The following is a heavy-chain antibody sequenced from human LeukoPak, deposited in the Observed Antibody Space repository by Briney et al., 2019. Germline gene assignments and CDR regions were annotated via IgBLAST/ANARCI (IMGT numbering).Heavy chain of an antibody. D-gene: IGHD6-6*01. V-gene: IGHV1-69*05. CDR3: ATRTAARSYYYGMDV. CDR1: GGTFSSYA. CDR2: IIPIFGTA. Sequence: ASVKVSCKASGGTFSSYAISWVRQAPGQGLEWMGGIIPIFGTANYAQKFQGRVTITRDTSASTAYMELSSLRSEDTAVYYCATRTAARSYYYGMDVWGQGTTVTVSS. J-gene: IGHJ6*02.